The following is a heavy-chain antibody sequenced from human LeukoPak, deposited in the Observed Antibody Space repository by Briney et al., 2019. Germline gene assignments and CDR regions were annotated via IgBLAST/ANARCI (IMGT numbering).Heavy chain of an antibody. D-gene: IGHD2/OR15-2a*01. J-gene: IGHJ5*02. CDR3: ARSTVALATLWFDP. Sequence: SETLSLTCAVYGGSFSGYYWSWIRQPPGKGLEWIGYIHYTGSTRYRASLQSRVTMSVDTSKNQFALKLTSVTAADAAVYYCARSTVALATLWFDPWGQGTLVTVSS. CDR2: IHYTGST. CDR1: GGSFSGYY. V-gene: IGHV4-59*08.